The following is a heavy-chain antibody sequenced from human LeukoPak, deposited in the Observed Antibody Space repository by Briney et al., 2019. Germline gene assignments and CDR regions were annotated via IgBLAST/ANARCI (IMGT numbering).Heavy chain of an antibody. CDR3: AKDTGPMIVVVSPHDAFDI. V-gene: IGHV3-9*01. CDR2: ISWNSGSI. Sequence: GRSLRLSCAASGFTFDDYAMHWVRQAPGKGLEWVSGISWNSGSIGYADSVKGRFTISRDNAKNSLYLQMNSLGAEDTALYYCAKDTGPMIVVVSPHDAFDIWGQGTMVTVSS. J-gene: IGHJ3*02. D-gene: IGHD3-22*01. CDR1: GFTFDDYA.